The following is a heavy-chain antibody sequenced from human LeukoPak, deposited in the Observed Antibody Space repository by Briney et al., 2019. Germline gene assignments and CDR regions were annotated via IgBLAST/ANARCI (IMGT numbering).Heavy chain of an antibody. V-gene: IGHV3-30*02. CDR3: AKAATGTRTQSYFDY. CDR2: IRYDGSNK. D-gene: IGHD1-7*01. Sequence: SGGSLRLSCAASGFTFSSYGMHWVRQAPGKGLEWVSFIRYDGSNKYYADSVKGRFTISRDNSKNTLYLQMNSLRAEDTAVYYCAKAATGTRTQSYFDYWGQGTLVTVSS. CDR1: GFTFSSYG. J-gene: IGHJ4*02.